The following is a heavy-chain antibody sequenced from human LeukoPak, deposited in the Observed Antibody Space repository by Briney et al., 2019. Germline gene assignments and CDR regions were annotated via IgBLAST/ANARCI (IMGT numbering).Heavy chain of an antibody. V-gene: IGHV1-18*01. D-gene: IGHD6-13*01. CDR1: GYTFTSYG. J-gene: IGHJ5*02. CDR2: ISAYNGST. Sequence: ASVKVSCKASGYTFTSYGISWVRQAPGQGLEWMGWISAYNGSTNYAQKLQGRVTMTTDTSTSTAYMELRSLRSDDTAVYYCARDFRSSSWYWFDPWGQGTLVTVSS. CDR3: ARDFRSSSWYWFDP.